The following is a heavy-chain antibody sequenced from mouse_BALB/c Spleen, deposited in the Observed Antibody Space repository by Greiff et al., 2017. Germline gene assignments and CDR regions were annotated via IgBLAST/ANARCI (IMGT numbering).Heavy chain of an antibody. J-gene: IGHJ3*01. Sequence: EVKLQESGPGLVKPSQSLSLTCTVTGYSITSDYAWNWIRQFPGNKLEWMGYISYSGSTSYNPSLKSRISITRDTSKNQFFLQLNSVTTEDTATYYCARHNTWFAYWGQGTLVTVSA. D-gene: IGHD6-1*01. CDR3: ARHNTWFAY. V-gene: IGHV3-2*02. CDR2: ISYSGST. CDR1: GYSITSDYA.